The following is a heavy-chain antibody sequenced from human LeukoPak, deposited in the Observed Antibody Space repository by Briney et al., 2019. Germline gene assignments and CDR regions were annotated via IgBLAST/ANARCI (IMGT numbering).Heavy chain of an antibody. CDR2: ISSSSSTI. V-gene: IGHV3-48*02. D-gene: IGHD5/OR15-5a*01. J-gene: IGHJ4*02. CDR3: ARVSVATLGY. CDR1: GFTSSSYS. Sequence: PGGPLRLSCAASGFTSSSYSMNWVRQAPGKGLEWVSYISSSSSTIYYADSGKGRFTISRDNAKNSLYLQMNSLRDEDTAVYFCARVSVATLGYWGQGTLVTVSS.